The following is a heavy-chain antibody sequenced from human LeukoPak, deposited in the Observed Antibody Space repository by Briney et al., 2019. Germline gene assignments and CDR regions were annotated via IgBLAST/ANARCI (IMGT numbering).Heavy chain of an antibody. CDR3: AKAFNTAMVTYYYYMDV. J-gene: IGHJ6*03. D-gene: IGHD5-18*01. V-gene: IGHV3-30-3*01. CDR2: ISYDGSNK. Sequence: GRSLRLSCAASGFTFSSYAMHWVRQAPGKGLEWVAVISYDGSNKYYADSVKGRFTISRDNSKNTLYLQMNSLRAEDTAVYYCAKAFNTAMVTYYYYMDVWGKGTTVTVSS. CDR1: GFTFSSYA.